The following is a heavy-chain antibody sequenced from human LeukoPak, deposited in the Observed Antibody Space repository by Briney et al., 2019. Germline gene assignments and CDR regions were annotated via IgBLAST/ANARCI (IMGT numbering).Heavy chain of an antibody. D-gene: IGHD3-22*01. CDR2: ISSSGSTI. CDR3: ASTYYDSSGYYRD. J-gene: IGHJ4*02. CDR1: GFTFSDYY. Sequence: GGSLRLSCAASGFTFSDYYMSWIRQAPGKGLEWVSYISSSGSTIYYADSVKGRFTISRDNSKNTLYLQMNSLRAEDTAVYYCASTYYDSSGYYRDWGQGTLVTVSS. V-gene: IGHV3-11*04.